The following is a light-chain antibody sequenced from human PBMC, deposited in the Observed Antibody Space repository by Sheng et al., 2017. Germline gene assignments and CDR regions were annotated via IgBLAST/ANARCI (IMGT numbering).Light chain of an antibody. Sequence: EIVLTQSPGTLSLSPGERATLSCRASQSVNRNYLAWYQQKPGQAPRLLMYGASNRATGIPDRFSGSGSETDFTLTISSLEPEDFAVYYCQQRSNWPLTFGGGTKVEIK. CDR3: QQRSNWPLT. CDR2: GAS. CDR1: QSVNRNY. J-gene: IGKJ4*01. V-gene: IGKV3-11*01.